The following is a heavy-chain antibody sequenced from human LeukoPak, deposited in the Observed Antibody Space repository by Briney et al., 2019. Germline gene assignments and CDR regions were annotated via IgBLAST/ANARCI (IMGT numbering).Heavy chain of an antibody. CDR1: GDSVSSNSAA. CDR3: ARDLSHYYGSGSYYFDY. Sequence: SQTLSLTCAISGDSVSSNSAAWNWIRQSPSRGLEWLGRTYYRSKWYNDYAVSVKSRITINPDTSKNQFSLQLNSVTPEDTAVYYCARDLSHYYGSGSYYFDYWGQGTLVTVSS. V-gene: IGHV6-1*01. CDR2: TYYRSKWYN. D-gene: IGHD3-10*01. J-gene: IGHJ4*02.